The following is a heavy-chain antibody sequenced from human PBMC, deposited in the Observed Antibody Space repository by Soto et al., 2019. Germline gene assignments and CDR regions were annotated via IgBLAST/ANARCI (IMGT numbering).Heavy chain of an antibody. CDR3: AKNGPYSSSWTFDY. CDR2: ISGGGGST. V-gene: IGHV3-23*01. D-gene: IGHD6-13*01. J-gene: IGHJ4*02. CDR1: GFTFSSYA. Sequence: GGSLRLSCAASGFTFSSYAMSWVRQAPGKGLVWVSAISGGGGSTYYADSVKGRFTFSRDNSKNTLYLQMNSLRAEDPAVYYCAKNGPYSSSWTFDYWGKGTLVTVSS.